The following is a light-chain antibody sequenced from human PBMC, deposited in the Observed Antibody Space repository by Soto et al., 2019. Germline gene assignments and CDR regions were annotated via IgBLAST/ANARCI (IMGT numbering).Light chain of an antibody. V-gene: IGKV1-5*03. J-gene: IGKJ4*01. CDR2: RAY. CDR1: QIIGDY. Sequence: DIQMTQSPSTLSASVGDKVTITCRASQIIGDYLAWYQQKPGKAPVLLIYRAYTLESGVPSRFSGSGSGTEFTLTISSLQPDDFATYYCQQYGVYYLRTFGGGTKVEI. CDR3: QQYGVYYLRT.